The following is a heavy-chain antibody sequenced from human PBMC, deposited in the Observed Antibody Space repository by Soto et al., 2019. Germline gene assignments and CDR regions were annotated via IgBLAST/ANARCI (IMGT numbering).Heavy chain of an antibody. CDR2: IYYSGST. V-gene: IGHV4-59*01. CDR3: ARVAGYSYAYYFDY. J-gene: IGHJ4*02. CDR1: GGSISSYY. D-gene: IGHD5-18*01. Sequence: PSETLSLTCTVSGGSISSYYWIWIRQPPGKGLEWIGYIYYSGSTNYNPSLKSRVTISVDTSKNQFSLKLSSVTAADTAVYYCARVAGYSYAYYFDYWGQGTLVTVSS.